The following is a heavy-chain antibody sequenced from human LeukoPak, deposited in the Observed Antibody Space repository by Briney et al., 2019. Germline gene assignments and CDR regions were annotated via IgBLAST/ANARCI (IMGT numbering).Heavy chain of an antibody. CDR1: GGSISSSPYY. Sequence: PSETLSLTCTVSGGSISSSPYYWGWIRQPPGKGLEWIGTIYYSGSTNYNPSLKSRVTISVDKSKNQFSLKLSSVTAADTAVYYCARQYSSGWPYYYYYYMDVWGKGTTVTISS. V-gene: IGHV4-39*01. D-gene: IGHD6-19*01. CDR2: IYYSGST. CDR3: ARQYSSGWPYYYYYYMDV. J-gene: IGHJ6*03.